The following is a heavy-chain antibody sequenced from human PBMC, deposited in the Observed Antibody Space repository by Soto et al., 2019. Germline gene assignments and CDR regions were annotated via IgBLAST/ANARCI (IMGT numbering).Heavy chain of an antibody. Sequence: QVQLVQSGAEVKKPGASVKVSCKASGYTFASYDISWMRQAPGQGLEWMGWISAYNGNTNYAQKLQGRVTMTTDTSTSPAYMELRSLRSYDTAVYYCARDPQPPDYWGQGTLVTVSS. J-gene: IGHJ4*02. CDR3: ARDPQPPDY. CDR2: ISAYNGNT. CDR1: GYTFASYD. V-gene: IGHV1-18*01.